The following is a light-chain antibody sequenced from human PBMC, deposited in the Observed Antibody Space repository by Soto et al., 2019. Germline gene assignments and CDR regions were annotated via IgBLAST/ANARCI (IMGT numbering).Light chain of an antibody. CDR2: AAS. CDR1: QGIRND. J-gene: IGKJ1*01. CDR3: LQDYNCPWT. V-gene: IGKV1-6*01. Sequence: AIQMTQSPSSLSASVGDRVTITCRASQGIRNDLGRYQQKPGKAPKLLIYAASSLQSGVPSRFSGSGSGTDFTPTISSLQPEDFATYYCLQDYNCPWTFGQGTKVEIK.